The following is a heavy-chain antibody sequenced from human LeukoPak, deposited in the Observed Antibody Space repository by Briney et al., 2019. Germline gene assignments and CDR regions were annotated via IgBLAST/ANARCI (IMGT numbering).Heavy chain of an antibody. CDR1: GFVFSTYA. J-gene: IGHJ4*02. D-gene: IGHD5-24*01. CDR2: INGNGDYT. Sequence: GGSLRLSCAASGFVFSTYAIHWVRHVPGKGLEYVSGINGNGDYTDYANSVKGRFTISRDNFKDTVYLQMGSLRAEDMAVYYCARDLFSGAEMATLDYWGQGTLVTVSS. V-gene: IGHV3-64*01. CDR3: ARDLFSGAEMATLDY.